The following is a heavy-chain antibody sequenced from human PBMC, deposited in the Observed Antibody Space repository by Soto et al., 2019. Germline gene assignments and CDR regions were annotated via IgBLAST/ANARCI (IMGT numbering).Heavy chain of an antibody. CDR2: INHSGST. J-gene: IGHJ5*02. V-gene: IGHV4-34*01. CDR3: ARAAMVRGYKRGWFDP. Sequence: QVQLQQWGAGLLKPSETLSLTCAVYGGSFSGYYWSWIRQPPGKGLEWIGEINHSGSTNYNPSLKSRVTISVDTSRNQFSRKLSSVTAADTAVYYCARAAMVRGYKRGWFDPWGQGTLVTVSS. CDR1: GGSFSGYY. D-gene: IGHD3-10*01.